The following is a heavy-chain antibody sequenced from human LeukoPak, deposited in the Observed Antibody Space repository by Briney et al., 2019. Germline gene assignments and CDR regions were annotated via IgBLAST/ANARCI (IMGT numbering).Heavy chain of an antibody. CDR3: ARALDILVVPGADNWLDP. V-gene: IGHV1-69*13. J-gene: IGHJ5*02. D-gene: IGHD2-2*01. Sequence: SVKVSCKASGGTFNNYAITCLRQAPGQGLEWMGGIIPIFGTTNYAQKFQGRVTINADESTDTANMELSSLRSEDTAVYYCARALDILVVPGADNWLDPWGQGTLVTVSS. CDR2: IIPIFGTT. CDR1: GGTFNNYA.